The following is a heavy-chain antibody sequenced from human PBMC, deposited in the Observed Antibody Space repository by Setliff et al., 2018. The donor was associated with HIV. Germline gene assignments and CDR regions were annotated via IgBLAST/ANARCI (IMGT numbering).Heavy chain of an antibody. CDR3: AKTSVGATGLYAFDI. J-gene: IGHJ3*02. CDR2: IYTSGST. V-gene: IGHV4-61*09. D-gene: IGHD1-26*01. CDR1: GGSISSGGYY. Sequence: KTSETLSLTCAVSGGSISSGGYYWNWIRLQPGKGLEWIGHIYTSGSTNYNPSLKSRVTISADTSNNQFSLRLTSMTAADTAVYYCAKTSVGATGLYAFDIWGQGTMVTVSS.